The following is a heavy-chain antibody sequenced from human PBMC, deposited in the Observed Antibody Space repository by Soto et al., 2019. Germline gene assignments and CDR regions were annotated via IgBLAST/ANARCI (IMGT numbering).Heavy chain of an antibody. CDR1: GGSISSYY. V-gene: IGHV4-59*08. Sequence: SETLSLTCTVSGGSISSYYWSWIRQSPGKGLEWIGYIYYSGSTNYNPSLKSRVTISVDTSKNQFSLKLSSVTAADTAVYYCARHGLRYFDWSHSFDYWGQGTLVTVSS. CDR2: IYYSGST. CDR3: ARHGLRYFDWSHSFDY. J-gene: IGHJ4*02. D-gene: IGHD3-9*01.